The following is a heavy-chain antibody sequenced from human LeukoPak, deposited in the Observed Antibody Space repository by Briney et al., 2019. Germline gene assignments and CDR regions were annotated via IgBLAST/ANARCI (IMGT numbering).Heavy chain of an antibody. CDR3: ATDDYRGLGY. J-gene: IGHJ4*02. CDR2: SIQDGSVT. Sequence: GGSLRLSCVTSGITFSNYYMHWVRQVTGEGLVWVSHSIQDGSVTSYADSVKGRFTISRDNAKNTVYLQLNNLRAEDTAVYYCATDDYRGLGYWGQGTLVTVSS. CDR1: GITFSNYY. V-gene: IGHV3-74*01. D-gene: IGHD3-16*01.